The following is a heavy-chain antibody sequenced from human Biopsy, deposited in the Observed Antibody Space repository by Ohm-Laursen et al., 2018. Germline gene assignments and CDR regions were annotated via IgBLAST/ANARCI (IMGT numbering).Heavy chain of an antibody. V-gene: IGHV1-2*02. D-gene: IGHD3-10*01. Sequence: GASVKVSCKASGYTFTDYSLHWMRQAPGQGLEWMGWVNPNSGATNYAQKFQGRVTMTSDTSISTAYIELRRLISDDTAVYFCARDRMVTIITLVRADTFDIWGQGTLVSVSS. J-gene: IGHJ3*02. CDR1: GYTFTDYS. CDR2: VNPNSGAT. CDR3: ARDRMVTIITLVRADTFDI.